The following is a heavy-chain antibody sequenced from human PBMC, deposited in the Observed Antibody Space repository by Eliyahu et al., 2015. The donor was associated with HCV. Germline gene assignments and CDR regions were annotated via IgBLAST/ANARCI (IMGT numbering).Heavy chain of an antibody. Sequence: QVQLVQSGAEVKRPGSSVKVSCKAYGDNFXKYSFSWVRKAPGQGLEWMGRIIPILEIANYPETFRGRVAITADKSTTTVNMELRSLRSDDTAVYYCSRDVTYFASSAHYSFDFSDYWGQGTLVTVSS. V-gene: IGHV1-69*04. J-gene: IGHJ4*02. CDR3: SRDVTYFASSAHYSFDFSDY. CDR1: GDNFXKYS. CDR2: IIPILEIA. D-gene: IGHD3-9*01.